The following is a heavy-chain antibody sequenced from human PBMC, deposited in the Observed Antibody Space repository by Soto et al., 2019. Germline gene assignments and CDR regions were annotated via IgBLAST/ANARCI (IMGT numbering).Heavy chain of an antibody. V-gene: IGHV4-30-2*01. Sequence: SETLSLTCAVSGGSISSGGYSWSWIRQPSGKGLEWIGYIYHSGSTYYNPSLKSRVTISVDRSKNQFSLKLSSVTAADTAVYYCARGSAARSQHNWFAPWGQGTLVTVSS. CDR1: GGSISSGGYS. CDR3: ARGSAARSQHNWFAP. D-gene: IGHD6-6*01. CDR2: IYHSGST. J-gene: IGHJ5*02.